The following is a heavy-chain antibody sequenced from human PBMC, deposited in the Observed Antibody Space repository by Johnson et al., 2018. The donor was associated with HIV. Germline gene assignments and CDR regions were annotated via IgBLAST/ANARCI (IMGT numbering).Heavy chain of an antibody. CDR1: GFTFNSYA. CDR3: AGDGWGSRGWDDAFDI. Sequence: QVQLVESGGGVVQPGRSLRLSCAASGFTFNSYAMHWVRQAPGKGLEWVAVISYDGSNKYYADSVKGRFTISRDNSKNTLYLQMNSLRAEDTAVYYCAGDGWGSRGWDDAFDIWGQGTMVTVSS. V-gene: IGHV3-30*04. CDR2: ISYDGSNK. J-gene: IGHJ3*02. D-gene: IGHD6-19*01.